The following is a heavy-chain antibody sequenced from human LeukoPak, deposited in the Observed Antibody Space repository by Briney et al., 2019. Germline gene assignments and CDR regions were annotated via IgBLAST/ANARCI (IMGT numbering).Heavy chain of an antibody. CDR3: ARDRSTLRSNWFDP. J-gene: IGHJ5*02. CDR1: GGSISSYS. V-gene: IGHV4-4*07. Sequence: SETLSLTCTVSGGSISSYSWSWIRQPAGKGLEWIGRIYTSGSTNYNPSLKSRVTMSVDTSKNQFSLKLSSVTAADAAVYYCARDRSTLRSNWFDPWGQGTLVTVSS. CDR2: IYTSGST. D-gene: IGHD5/OR15-5a*01.